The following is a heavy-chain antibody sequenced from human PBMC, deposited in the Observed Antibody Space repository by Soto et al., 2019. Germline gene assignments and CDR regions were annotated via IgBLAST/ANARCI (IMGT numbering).Heavy chain of an antibody. CDR3: ARENGGSSSSWYDGYYYYYMDV. V-gene: IGHV4-59*01. D-gene: IGHD6-13*01. CDR2: IYYSGST. CDR1: GGSISSYY. J-gene: IGHJ6*03. Sequence: SEPLSLTCTVSGGSISSYYWSWIRRPPGKGLEWIGYIYYSGSTNYNPSLKSRVTISVDTSKNQFSLKLSSVTAADTAVYYCARENGGSSSSWYDGYYYYYMDVCGKGTTVTVSS.